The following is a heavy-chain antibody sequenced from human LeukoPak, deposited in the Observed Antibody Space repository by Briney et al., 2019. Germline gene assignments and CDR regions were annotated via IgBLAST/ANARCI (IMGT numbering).Heavy chain of an antibody. V-gene: IGHV1-46*01. CDR1: GYTFTSYY. CDR2: INPSGGST. J-gene: IGHJ4*02. D-gene: IGHD3-10*01. Sequence: ASVKVSCKASGYTFTSYYMHWVRQAPGQGLEWMGIINPSGGSTSYAQKFQGRVTMTRDMSTSTVYMELSSLRSEDTAVYYCAVWFGELLVGFDYWGQGTLVTVSS. CDR3: AVWFGELLVGFDY.